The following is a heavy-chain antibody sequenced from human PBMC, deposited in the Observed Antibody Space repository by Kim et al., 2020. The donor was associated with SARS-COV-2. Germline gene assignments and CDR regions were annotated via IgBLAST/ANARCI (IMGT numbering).Heavy chain of an antibody. D-gene: IGHD3-10*01. Sequence: GGSLRLSCAASGFTVSSNYMSWVRQAPGKGLEWVSVIYSGGSTYYADSVKGRFTISRDNSKNTLYLQMNSLRAEDTAVYYCARDRYETMVRGVPGYYYYYGMDVWGQGTTVTVSS. CDR1: GFTVSSNY. CDR2: IYSGGST. V-gene: IGHV3-53*01. CDR3: ARDRYETMVRGVPGYYYYYGMDV. J-gene: IGHJ6*02.